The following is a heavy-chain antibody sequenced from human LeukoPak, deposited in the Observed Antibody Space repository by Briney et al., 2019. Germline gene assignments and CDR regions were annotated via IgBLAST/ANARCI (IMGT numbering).Heavy chain of an antibody. CDR3: ARFAAGGSYYYYMDV. J-gene: IGHJ6*03. CDR1: GFTFSSYA. V-gene: IGHV3-48*01. Sequence: GGSLRLSCAASGFTFSSYAMNWVRQPPGKGLEWVSNIGTSTTTIYYADSVKGRFTISRDNAKNSLYLQMNSLRADDTAVYYCARFAAGGSYYYYMDVWGKGTTVTVSS. D-gene: IGHD6-25*01. CDR2: IGTSTTTI.